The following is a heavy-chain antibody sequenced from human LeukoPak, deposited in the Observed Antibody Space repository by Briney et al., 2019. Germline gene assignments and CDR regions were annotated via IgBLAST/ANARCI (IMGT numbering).Heavy chain of an antibody. CDR1: GDTFTCYD. D-gene: IGHD5-18*01. Sequence: ASVKVSCKASGDTFTCYDLNWVRQATGQGLEWMGWMYPNSGNTGYAQKFQGRVTMTRNTPISTAYMELSSRRSEDTAVYYCVRGMDTAMVDYWGQETLVTVSS. CDR3: VRGMDTAMVDY. V-gene: IGHV1-8*01. CDR2: MYPNSGNT. J-gene: IGHJ4*02.